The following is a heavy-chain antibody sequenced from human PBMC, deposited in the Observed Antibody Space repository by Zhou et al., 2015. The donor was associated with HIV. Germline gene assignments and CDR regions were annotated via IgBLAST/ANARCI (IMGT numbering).Heavy chain of an antibody. CDR1: GGTFSSYT. Sequence: QVQLVQSGAEVKKPGSSVKVSCKASGGTFSSYTISWVRQAPGQGLEWMGRIIPILGIANYAQKFQGRVTITADKSTSTAYMELSSLRSEDTAVYYCARTSYGDYVFPDYWGQGTLVTVSS. D-gene: IGHD4-17*01. CDR3: ARTSYGDYVFPDY. J-gene: IGHJ4*02. CDR2: IIPILGIA. V-gene: IGHV1-69*02.